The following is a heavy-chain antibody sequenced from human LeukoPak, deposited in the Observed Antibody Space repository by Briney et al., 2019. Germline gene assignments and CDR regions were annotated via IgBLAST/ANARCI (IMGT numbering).Heavy chain of an antibody. V-gene: IGHV1-69*06. D-gene: IGHD6-6*01. CDR3: ARCRLAAHFEGFDY. CDR1: GGTFSSYA. CDR2: IIPIFGTA. J-gene: IGHJ4*02. Sequence: GASVKVSCKASGGTFSSYAISWVRQAPGQGLEWMGGIIPIFGTANYAQKFQGRVTITADKSTSTAYMELSSLRSEDTAVYYCARCRLAAHFEGFDYWGQGTLVTVSS.